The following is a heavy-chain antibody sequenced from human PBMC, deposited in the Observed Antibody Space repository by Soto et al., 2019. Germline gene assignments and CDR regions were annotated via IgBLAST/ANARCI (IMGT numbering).Heavy chain of an antibody. D-gene: IGHD3-16*01. V-gene: IGHV4-34*01. CDR3: ARRYGGNFDY. CDR2: INHSGST. J-gene: IGHJ4*02. Sequence: SETLSLTCAVYGGSFSDYSWTWIRQPPGKGLEWIGEINHSGSTNYNPSLKSRVTISVDTSKNQFSLKLSSVTAADTAVYYCARRYGGNFDYRGQGTLVTVSS. CDR1: GGSFSDYS.